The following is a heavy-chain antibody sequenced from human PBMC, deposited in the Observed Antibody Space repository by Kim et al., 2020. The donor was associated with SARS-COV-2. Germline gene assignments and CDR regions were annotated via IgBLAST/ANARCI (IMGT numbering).Heavy chain of an antibody. CDR2: IDSSDSTT. CDR3: LTGGWGWIWDY. J-gene: IGHJ4*01. Sequence: GGSLRLSCTTSGFTFNGHAMSWVRQAPGTGLEWVSSIDSSDSTTYYVDSVKGRFSISRDDSKNTLYLQMSALRAAATAAYYCLTGGWGWIWDYWRHGTL. D-gene: IGHD2-21*01. CDR1: GFTFNGHA. V-gene: IGHV3-23*05.